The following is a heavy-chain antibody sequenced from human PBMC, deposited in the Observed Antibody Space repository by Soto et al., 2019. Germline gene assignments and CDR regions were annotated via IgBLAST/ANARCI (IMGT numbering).Heavy chain of an antibody. CDR1: GGSISSYY. D-gene: IGHD3-3*01. V-gene: IGHV4-59*08. CDR2: IYYSGST. Sequence: SETLSLTCTVSGGSISSYYWSWIRQPPGKGLEWIGYIYYSGSTNYNPSLKSRVTISVDTSKNQFSLKLSSVTAADTAVYYCARRSLSNLTYYDFWSGYYGGEHWFDPWGQGTLVTVSS. J-gene: IGHJ5*02. CDR3: ARRSLSNLTYYDFWSGYYGGEHWFDP.